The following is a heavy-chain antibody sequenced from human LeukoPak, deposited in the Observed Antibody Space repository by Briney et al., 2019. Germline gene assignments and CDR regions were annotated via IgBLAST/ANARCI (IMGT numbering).Heavy chain of an antibody. CDR2: ISSSSSYI. J-gene: IGHJ4*02. V-gene: IGHV3-21*01. D-gene: IGHD2-8*02. CDR3: GRDRGYSTDLRVGYYFDY. Sequence: GGSLRLSCSASGFTFSSYTIHWVRQAPGKGLEWVSSISSSSSYIYYADSVKGRFTISRDNAKNSLYLQMNSLRAEDTAVYYCGRDRGYSTDLRVGYYFDYWGQGALVTVSS. CDR1: GFTFSSYT.